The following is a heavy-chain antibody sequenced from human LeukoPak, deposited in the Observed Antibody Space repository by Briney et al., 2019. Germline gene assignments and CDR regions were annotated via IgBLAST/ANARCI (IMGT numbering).Heavy chain of an antibody. D-gene: IGHD3-22*01. J-gene: IGHJ4*02. CDR3: AREGYDSSGYSMYYFDY. CDR1: GFTFDDYA. CDR2: ISWDGGST. V-gene: IGHV3-43D*03. Sequence: GGSLRLSCAASGFTFDDYAMHWVRQAPGKGLEWVSLISWDGGSTYYADSVKGRFTISRDNSKNSLYLQMNSLRAEDTAVYYCAREGYDSSGYSMYYFDYWGQGTLVTVSS.